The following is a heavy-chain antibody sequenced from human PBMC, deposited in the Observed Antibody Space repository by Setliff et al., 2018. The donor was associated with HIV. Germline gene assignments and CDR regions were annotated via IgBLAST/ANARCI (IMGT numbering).Heavy chain of an antibody. J-gene: IGHJ6*03. CDR1: GFTFSSFA. Sequence: PGGSLRLSCAASGFTFSSFAMTWVRQAPGKGLEWVSAISGRGGSTYYADSVKGRFTISRDNSKNTLYLQMNSLRAEDTAVYYCARDWVSMDRGASMDVWGKGTTVTVSS. CDR2: ISGRGGST. V-gene: IGHV3-23*01. CDR3: ARDWVSMDRGASMDV. D-gene: IGHD3-10*01.